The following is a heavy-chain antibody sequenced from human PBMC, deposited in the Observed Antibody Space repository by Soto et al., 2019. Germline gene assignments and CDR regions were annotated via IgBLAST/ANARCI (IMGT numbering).Heavy chain of an antibody. V-gene: IGHV2-26*01. CDR2: IFSNDEK. Sequence: QVTLKESGPVLVKPTETLTLTCTVSGFSLSNARMGVSWIRQPPGKALEGLAHIFSNDEKSYSTSLKSRLTLSKDTSKSQVVLTMTNMDPVDTATYYCARRMVPGARGAFDIWGQGTMVTVSS. D-gene: IGHD3-10*01. CDR3: ARRMVPGARGAFDI. J-gene: IGHJ3*02. CDR1: GFSLSNARMG.